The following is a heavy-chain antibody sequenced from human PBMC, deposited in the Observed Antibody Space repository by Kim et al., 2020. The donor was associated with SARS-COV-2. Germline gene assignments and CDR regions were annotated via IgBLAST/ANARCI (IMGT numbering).Heavy chain of an antibody. CDR3: ARVRNYGSGSKNYNWFDP. V-gene: IGHV4-34*01. J-gene: IGHJ5*02. Sequence: SETLSLTCAVYGGSFSGYYWSWIRQPPGKGLEWIGEINHSGSTNYNPSLKSRVTISVDTSKNQFSLKLSSVTAADTAVYYCARVRNYGSGSKNYNWFDPWGQGTLVTVSS. D-gene: IGHD3-10*01. CDR2: INHSGST. CDR1: GGSFSGYY.